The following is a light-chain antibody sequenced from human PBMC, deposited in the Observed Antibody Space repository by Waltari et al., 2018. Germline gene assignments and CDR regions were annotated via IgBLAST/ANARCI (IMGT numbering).Light chain of an antibody. Sequence: DIQMTQSPSTLSASVGDRVTITCRASQSISNWLAWYQQKPGKAPKPLIYKASSLESGVPSRCSGSGSGTEFTLTISSLQPDDFATYYCQQYNSYPWTFGQGTKVEIK. J-gene: IGKJ1*01. CDR1: QSISNW. CDR3: QQYNSYPWT. V-gene: IGKV1-5*03. CDR2: KAS.